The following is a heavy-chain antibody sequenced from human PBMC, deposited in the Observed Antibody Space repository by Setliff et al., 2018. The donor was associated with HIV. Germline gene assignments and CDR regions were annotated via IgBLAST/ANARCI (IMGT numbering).Heavy chain of an antibody. CDR2: IKSKIDGETT. CDR1: GFTFSDAW. CDR3: TTEDPWLRFGH. J-gene: IGHJ5*02. D-gene: IGHD5-12*01. V-gene: IGHV3-15*01. Sequence: GGSLRLSCAGSGFTFSDAWITWVRQAPGKGLEWLGRIKSKIDGETTDYAAPVKGRFTISRDDSKNTVYLQMNSLKTEDTAVYYCTTEDPWLRFGHWGQGTLVTV.